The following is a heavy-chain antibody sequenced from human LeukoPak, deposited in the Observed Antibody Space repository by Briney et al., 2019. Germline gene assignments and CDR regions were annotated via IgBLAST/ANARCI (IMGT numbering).Heavy chain of an antibody. Sequence: SQTLSLTCAISGDSVSSNSAAWNWIRQSPSRGLEWLGRTYYRSKWYNDYAVSVKSRITINPDTSKNQFSLQLNSVTPEDTAVYYCARGSPPDSSGYYSRRYYYYMDVWGKGTTVTVSS. CDR2: TYYRSKWYN. V-gene: IGHV6-1*01. CDR3: ARGSPPDSSGYYSRRYYYYMDV. D-gene: IGHD3-22*01. J-gene: IGHJ6*03. CDR1: GDSVSSNSAA.